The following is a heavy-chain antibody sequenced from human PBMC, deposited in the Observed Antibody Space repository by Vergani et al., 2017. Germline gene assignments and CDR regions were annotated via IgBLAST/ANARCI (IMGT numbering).Heavy chain of an antibody. V-gene: IGHV3-64*01. CDR3: ARDGGSGGNDY. CDR1: GFTFSSYA. D-gene: IGHD3-3*01. Sequence: EVQLVESGGGLVQPGGSLRLSCAASGFTFSSYAMHWVRQAPGKGLEYVSAISSNGGSTYYANAVKGRFTISRDNSKNTLYLHMGSLRAEDMAVYNCARDGGSGGNDYWGQGTLVTVSS. CDR2: ISSNGGST. J-gene: IGHJ4*02.